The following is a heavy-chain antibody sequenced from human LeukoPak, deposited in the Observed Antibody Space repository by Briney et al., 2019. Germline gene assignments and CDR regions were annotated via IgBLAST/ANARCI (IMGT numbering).Heavy chain of an antibody. V-gene: IGHV3-48*03. D-gene: IGHD6-13*01. CDR3: ARAGYSSSWYVYTDY. Sequence: PGGSLRLSCAASGFTFSSYEMNWVRQAPGKGLEWVSYISSSGSTIYYADSVKGRFTISRDNAKNSLYLQMNSLRAEDTAVYYCARAGYSSSWYVYTDYWGQGTLVTVSS. CDR1: GFTFSSYE. J-gene: IGHJ4*02. CDR2: ISSSGSTI.